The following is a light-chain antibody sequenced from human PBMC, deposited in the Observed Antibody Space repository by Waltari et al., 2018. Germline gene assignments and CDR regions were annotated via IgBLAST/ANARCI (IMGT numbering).Light chain of an antibody. J-gene: IGLJ2*01. CDR1: NIGSKS. CDR3: LVWHSTTDHHGV. CDR2: SDS. Sequence: SYVVTQSPSVSVAPGETARITCGGDNIGSKSVHWYQQRPGQAPVLVISSDSDRPSGIPERVSGSNSGNTATLTISWVEADDEADYYCLVWHSTTDHHGVFGGGTKLTVL. V-gene: IGLV3-21*04.